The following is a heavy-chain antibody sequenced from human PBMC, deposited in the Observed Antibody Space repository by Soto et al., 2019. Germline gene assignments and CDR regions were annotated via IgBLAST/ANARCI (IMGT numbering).Heavy chain of an antibody. Sequence: EVPLVESGGGSVQPGGSLRLSCVASGITFTNYWMHWVRQVPGKGLVWVARVDSDGRGTSYADFVKGRFTISRDNAKNTLYLQMNRLRVEDTAMYYCGTVFEHWGQGIPVTVSS. J-gene: IGHJ4*02. CDR3: GTVFEH. V-gene: IGHV3-74*01. CDR2: VDSDGRGT. CDR1: GITFTNYW.